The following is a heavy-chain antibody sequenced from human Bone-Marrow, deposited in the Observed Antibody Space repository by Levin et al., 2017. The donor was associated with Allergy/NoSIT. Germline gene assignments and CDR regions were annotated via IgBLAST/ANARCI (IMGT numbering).Heavy chain of an antibody. J-gene: IGHJ4*02. CDR3: ARSVAGEFDY. CDR2: IFYSGST. D-gene: IGHD3-10*01. Sequence: SQTLSLTCTVSGGSISGYYWSWVRQPPGKGLEWVGHIFYSGSTNYNPSLKSRVTISINTSKNQFPLNLTSVTAADTAFNYSARSVAGEFDYWGQGTLVTVSS. V-gene: IGHV4-59*01. CDR1: GGSISGYY.